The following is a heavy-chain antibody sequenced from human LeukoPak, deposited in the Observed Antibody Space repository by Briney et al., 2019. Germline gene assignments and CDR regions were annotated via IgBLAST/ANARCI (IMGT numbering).Heavy chain of an antibody. CDR2: ISAYNGNA. J-gene: IGHJ5*02. D-gene: IGHD2-15*01. CDR1: GYTFTSYG. Sequence: WASVKVSCKASGYTFTSYGISWVRQAPGQGLEWMGWISAYNGNANYAQKLQGRVTMTTDTSTSTAYMELRSLRSDDTAVYYCARDKRPVVATTRGTRFDPWGQGTLVTVSS. V-gene: IGHV1-18*01. CDR3: ARDKRPVVATTRGTRFDP.